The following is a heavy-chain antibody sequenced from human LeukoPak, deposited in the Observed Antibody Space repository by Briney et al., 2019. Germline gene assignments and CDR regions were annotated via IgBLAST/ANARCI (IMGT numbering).Heavy chain of an antibody. J-gene: IGHJ4*02. CDR1: GFTFSSYS. V-gene: IGHV3-21*01. D-gene: IGHD3-10*01. CDR3: AMSMVRGRGDY. CDR2: ISSSSSYI. Sequence: GGSLRLSCAASGFTFSSYSMNWVRQAPGKGLEWVSSISSSSSYIYYADSVKGRFTISRDNAKNSLYLQMNSLRAEDTTVYYCAMSMVRGRGDYWGQGTLVTVSS.